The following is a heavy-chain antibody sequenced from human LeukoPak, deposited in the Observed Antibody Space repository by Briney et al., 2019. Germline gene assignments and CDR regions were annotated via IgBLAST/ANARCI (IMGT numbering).Heavy chain of an antibody. V-gene: IGHV4-30-4*01. J-gene: IGHJ4*02. CDR2: IYYSGST. CDR3: ASRAEGYYDFWSGYFSSYYFDY. Sequence: SQTLSLTCTVSGGSISSGDYYWSWMRQPPGKGLEGIGYIYYSGSTYYNPSLKSRVTISVDTSKNQFSLKLSSVTAADTAVYYCASRAEGYYDFWSGYFSSYYFDYWGQGTLVTVSS. D-gene: IGHD3-3*01. CDR1: GGSISSGDYY.